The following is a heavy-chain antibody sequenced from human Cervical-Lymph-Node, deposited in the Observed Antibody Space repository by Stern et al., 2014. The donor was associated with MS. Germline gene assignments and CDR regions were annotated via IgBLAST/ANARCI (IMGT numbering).Heavy chain of an antibody. CDR1: GYIFTDYY. CDR2: INPKSGGP. Sequence: VQLVESGAEVEKPGASVKVSCKASGYIFTDYYLHWVRQAPGQGLEWMGRINPKSGGPSYAQSFQGGVTLTRDTSIPTAYMDLSRLTSDDTAVYYCTRALRIADRPSPGGHWFDPWGQGTLVIVSS. J-gene: IGHJ5*02. CDR3: TRALRIADRPSPGGHWFDP. V-gene: IGHV1-2*02. D-gene: IGHD6-6*01.